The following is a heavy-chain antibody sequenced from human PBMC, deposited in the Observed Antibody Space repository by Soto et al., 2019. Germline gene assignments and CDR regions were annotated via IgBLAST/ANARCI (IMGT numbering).Heavy chain of an antibody. CDR1: CSTIPSYA. J-gene: IGHJ6*01. Sequence: SVSRYCKTACSTIPSYARYWVRRPPLQKNKWMGWINSGNGNTKYSQKFQGRVTITSDPSATTSYMELSNLRSEDMVVYYFARGGSDRDVSYFCGRGTTDIVSS. CDR3: ARGGSDRDVSYF. CDR2: INSGNGNT. D-gene: IGHD2-21*01. V-gene: IGHV1-3*01.